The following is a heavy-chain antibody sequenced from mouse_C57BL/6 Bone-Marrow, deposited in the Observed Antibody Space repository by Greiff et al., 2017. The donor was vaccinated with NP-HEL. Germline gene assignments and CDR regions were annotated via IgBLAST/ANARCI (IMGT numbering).Heavy chain of an antibody. Sequence: DVQLVESGGDLVKPGGSLKLSCAASGFTFSSYGMSWVRQTPDKRLEWVATISSGGSYTYYPDSVKGRFTISRDNAKNTLYLQMSSLKSEDTAMYYCARCPYYYGSSSYYAMDYWGQGTSVTVSS. CDR3: ARCPYYYGSSSYYAMDY. J-gene: IGHJ4*01. V-gene: IGHV5-6*01. CDR1: GFTFSSYG. CDR2: ISSGGSYT. D-gene: IGHD1-1*01.